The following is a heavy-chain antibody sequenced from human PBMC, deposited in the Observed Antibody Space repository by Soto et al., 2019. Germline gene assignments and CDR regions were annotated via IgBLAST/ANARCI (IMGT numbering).Heavy chain of an antibody. J-gene: IGHJ4*02. Sequence: EVQVSESGGGLVQPGGSLRLSCATSGFTFSNYPMNWVRQAPGKGLEWVSGISAGGDRTYYADSVKGRFTIFRDNSKNSVSLRMNTLRVEDTAVYYCARRVWGQAKLVTVSS. V-gene: IGHV3-23*01. CDR3: ARRV. CDR2: ISAGGDRT. CDR1: GFTFSNYP.